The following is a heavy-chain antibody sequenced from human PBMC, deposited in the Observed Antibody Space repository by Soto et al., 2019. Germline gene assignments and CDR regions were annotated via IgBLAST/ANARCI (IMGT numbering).Heavy chain of an antibody. Sequence: PGGSLRPSCAAPGFPLSRYAMHWVRQAPGKGLEGVAVISYDGRNKYNADSVKGRFTIYRDNSKNTPYLQMTSLRAEDPPVYYCARDGASDYWGQGTLVTVSS. V-gene: IGHV3-30*04. CDR2: ISYDGRNK. J-gene: IGHJ4*02. D-gene: IGHD1-26*01. CDR1: GFPLSRYA. CDR3: ARDGASDY.